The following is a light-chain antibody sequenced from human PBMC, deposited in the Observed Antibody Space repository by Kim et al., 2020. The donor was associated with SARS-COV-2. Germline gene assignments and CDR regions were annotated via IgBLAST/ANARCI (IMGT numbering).Light chain of an antibody. CDR2: AAS. CDR1: QGIRNE. Sequence: SASTRGRVTIASRANQGIRNELGWYQQKPGKAPKVLIYAASTFQSGVSSRFSGSGSGTDFTLTISSLQPEDFATYYCLQDSRYPRTFGQGTKLEI. J-gene: IGKJ1*01. CDR3: LQDSRYPRT. V-gene: IGKV1-6*01.